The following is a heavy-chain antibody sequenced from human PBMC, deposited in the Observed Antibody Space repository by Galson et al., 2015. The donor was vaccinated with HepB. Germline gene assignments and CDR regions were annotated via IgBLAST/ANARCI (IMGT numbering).Heavy chain of an antibody. CDR2: LYWDDDK. V-gene: IGHV2-5*02. CDR3: AHRTKYSNTWWSGHYFDS. J-gene: IGHJ4*02. CDR1: GVSLSTSGEA. D-gene: IGHD4-11*01. Sequence: PALVKPTQTLTLTCSLSGVSLSTSGEAVAWLRQPPGKALEFLAPLYWDDDKDFSSSLKRRLSISTDTSKRQVVLTLTSVGSVDTGTYYCAHRTKYSNTWWSGHYFDSWGEGIPVTFSS.